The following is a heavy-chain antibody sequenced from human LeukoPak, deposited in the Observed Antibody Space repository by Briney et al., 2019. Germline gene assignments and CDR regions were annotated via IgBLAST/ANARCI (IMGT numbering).Heavy chain of an antibody. CDR2: INHSGST. CDR3: ARGGGRDFDY. CDR1: GESFSGYY. J-gene: IGHJ4*02. V-gene: IGHV4-34*01. Sequence: PSETLSLTCAVYGESFSGYYWSWIRQPPGKGLEWIGDINHSGSTNYNPSLKSRVTISVDTSKNQFSLNLNSVTAADTAVYYCARGGGRDFDYRGQGTLVTVSS. D-gene: IGHD2-15*01.